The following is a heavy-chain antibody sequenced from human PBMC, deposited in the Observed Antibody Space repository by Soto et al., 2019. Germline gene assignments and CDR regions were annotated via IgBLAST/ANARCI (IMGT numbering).Heavy chain of an antibody. CDR2: ISAYNGNT. CDR1: GYTFTSYG. J-gene: IGHJ3*02. V-gene: IGHV1-18*01. D-gene: IGHD2-15*01. CDR3: ARIGYCSGGSCWGHDAFDI. Sequence: GASVKVSCKASGYTFTSYGISWVRQAPGQGLEWMGWISAYNGNTNYAQKLQGRVTMTTDTSTSTAYMELRSLRSDDTAVYYCARIGYCSGGSCWGHDAFDIWGQGTMVTVSS.